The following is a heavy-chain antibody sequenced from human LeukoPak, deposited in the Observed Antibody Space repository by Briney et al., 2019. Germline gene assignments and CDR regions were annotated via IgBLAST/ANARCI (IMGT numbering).Heavy chain of an antibody. V-gene: IGHV3-64*01. D-gene: IGHD6-13*01. Sequence: PGGSLRLSCAASGFTFTTYAMHWVRQAPGRGLEYVSATSTDGGGTYYANSVKGRFTISRDNSKNTLYLQMGSLRVEDMAVYYCARYSSGSCYDYWGQGTLVTVSS. CDR1: GFTFTTYA. J-gene: IGHJ4*02. CDR2: TSTDGGGT. CDR3: ARYSSGSCYDY.